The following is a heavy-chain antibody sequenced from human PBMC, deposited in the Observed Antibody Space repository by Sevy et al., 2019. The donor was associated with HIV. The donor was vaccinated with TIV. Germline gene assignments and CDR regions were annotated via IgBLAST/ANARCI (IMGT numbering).Heavy chain of an antibody. CDR3: ARFSTVIGAFDI. V-gene: IGHV4-34*01. J-gene: IGHJ3*02. D-gene: IGHD4-4*01. Sequence: SETLSLTCAVYGGSFSGYYWSWIRQPPGKGLEWIGEINHSGSTNYNPSLKSRVTISVDTSKNQFSLKLSSVTAADTAVYYCARFSTVIGAFDIWGQGTMVTVSS. CDR2: INHSGST. CDR1: GGSFSGYY.